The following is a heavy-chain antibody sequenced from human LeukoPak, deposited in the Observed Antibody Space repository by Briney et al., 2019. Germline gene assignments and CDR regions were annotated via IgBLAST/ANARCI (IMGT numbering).Heavy chain of an antibody. CDR2: IKQDGSEK. CDR1: GFTFRNYW. V-gene: IGHV3-7*03. J-gene: IGHJ4*02. Sequence: GGSLRLSCAASGFTFRNYWMNWVRQAPGKGLEWVANIKQDGSEKNYVDSVKGRFTISRDNSKNTLYLQMNSLRAEDTAVYYCARRSGIAVAGAFDYWGQGTLVTVSS. D-gene: IGHD6-19*01. CDR3: ARRSGIAVAGAFDY.